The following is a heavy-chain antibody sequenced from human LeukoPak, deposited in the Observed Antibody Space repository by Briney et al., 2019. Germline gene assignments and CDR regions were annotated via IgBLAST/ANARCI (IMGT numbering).Heavy chain of an antibody. CDR2: IIPIFGTA. Sequence: SVKVSCKASGGTFSSYAISLVRQAPGQGLEWMGRIIPIFGTANYAQKFQGRVTITTDESTSTAYMELSSLRSEDTAVYYCARDPIVVVPAAISPHLDYWGQGTLVTVSS. D-gene: IGHD2-2*01. J-gene: IGHJ4*02. V-gene: IGHV1-69*05. CDR3: ARDPIVVVPAAISPHLDY. CDR1: GGTFSSYA.